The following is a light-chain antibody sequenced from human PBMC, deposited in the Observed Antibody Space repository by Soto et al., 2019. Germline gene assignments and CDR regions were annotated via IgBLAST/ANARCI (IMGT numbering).Light chain of an antibody. CDR1: QNINSF. J-gene: IGKJ2*01. Sequence: DIEMTQSPSSLSASVGDRVTISCRPSQNINSFLNWYQQKPGRAPKLLIYEASILQTGVPSRFGGSGAGTDFNLTISSLQPEDFATYYCKYNYDAPYTFGQGTKVEIK. V-gene: IGKV1-39*01. CDR3: KYNYDAPYT. CDR2: EAS.